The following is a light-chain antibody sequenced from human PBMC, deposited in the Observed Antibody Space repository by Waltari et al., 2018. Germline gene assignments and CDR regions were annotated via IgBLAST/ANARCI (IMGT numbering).Light chain of an antibody. Sequence: QSALTQPASVSGSPGQSITISCTGTSSDVGGYNYVSWYQQHPGKAPKLMIYDVSNGPSGVSNRFSGSKSGNTASLTISGLQAEDEADYYCSSYTSSSTSYVFGTGTKVTVL. CDR2: DVS. J-gene: IGLJ1*01. CDR1: SSDVGGYNY. CDR3: SSYTSSSTSYV. V-gene: IGLV2-14*03.